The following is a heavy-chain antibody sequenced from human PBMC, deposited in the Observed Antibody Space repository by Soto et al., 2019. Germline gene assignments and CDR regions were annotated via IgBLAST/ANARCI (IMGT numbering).Heavy chain of an antibody. J-gene: IGHJ5*02. CDR1: GGSFSGYY. V-gene: IGHV4-34*01. Sequence: QVQLQQWGAGLLKPSETLSLTCAVYGGSFSGYYWSWIRQPPGKGLEWIGEINHSGSTNYNPSLKGRVTISVDTSKNQFSLKLSSVTAGDTALYYWARVYQYYYCSGSYPGWFGPWGQGTLGTVSS. D-gene: IGHD3-10*01. CDR3: ARVYQYYYCSGSYPGWFGP. CDR2: INHSGST.